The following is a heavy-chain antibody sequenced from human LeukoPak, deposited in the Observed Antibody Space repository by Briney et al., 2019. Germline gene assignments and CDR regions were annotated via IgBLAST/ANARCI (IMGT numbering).Heavy chain of an antibody. V-gene: IGHV3-7*01. J-gene: IGHJ4*02. CDR1: GGSFSGYY. CDR3: ARDSAGTDY. D-gene: IGHD1-26*01. CDR2: IKQDGREK. Sequence: TCAVYGGSFSGYYWSWVRQAPGKGLEWMANIKQDGREKDYVDSVKGRFTISRDNATNSLYLQMNRLGDADTAMYYCARDSAGTDYWSQGTLLTASS.